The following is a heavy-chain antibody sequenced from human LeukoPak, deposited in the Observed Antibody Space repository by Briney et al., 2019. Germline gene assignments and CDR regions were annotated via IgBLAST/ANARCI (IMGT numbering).Heavy chain of an antibody. J-gene: IGHJ4*02. V-gene: IGHV4-38-2*02. CDR2: IYHSGST. CDR1: GYSISSGYY. D-gene: IGHD6-19*01. CDR3: ARTPGIAVAGTNY. Sequence: SETLSLTCTVSGYSISSGYYWGWIRQPPGKGLEWIGSIYHSGSTYYNPSLKSRVTISVDTSKNQFSLKLSSVTAADTAVYYCARTPGIAVAGTNYWGQGTLVTVSS.